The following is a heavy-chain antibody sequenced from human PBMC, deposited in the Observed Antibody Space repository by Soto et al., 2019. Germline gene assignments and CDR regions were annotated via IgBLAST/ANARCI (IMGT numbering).Heavy chain of an antibody. Sequence: GGSLRLSCATSGFTFTNYAITWVRQGPGKGLEWVSSISAGGVSTYFADSVKGRFTISRDNSKNTLFLHMNSLRAEDTAVYYCAKMYRGYSGYIQSWGQGTLVTVSS. CDR3: AKMYRGYSGYIQS. D-gene: IGHD5-12*01. J-gene: IGHJ5*02. CDR1: GFTFTNYA. CDR2: ISAGGVST. V-gene: IGHV3-23*01.